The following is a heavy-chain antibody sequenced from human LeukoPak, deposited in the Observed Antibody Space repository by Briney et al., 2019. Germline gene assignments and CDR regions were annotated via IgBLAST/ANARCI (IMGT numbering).Heavy chain of an antibody. Sequence: PSETLSLTCAVYGGSFSGYYWSWIRQPPGKGLEWIGEINHSGSTNYNPSLKSRVTISADTSKNQFSLNLSSVTAADTAVYYCARAEPWPTYYYYYMDVWGKGTTVTVSS. J-gene: IGHJ6*03. CDR3: ARAEPWPTYYYYYMDV. CDR2: INHSGST. V-gene: IGHV4-34*01. D-gene: IGHD1-26*01. CDR1: GGSFSGYY.